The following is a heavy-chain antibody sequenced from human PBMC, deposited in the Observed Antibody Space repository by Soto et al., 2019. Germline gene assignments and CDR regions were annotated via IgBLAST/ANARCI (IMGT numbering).Heavy chain of an antibody. CDR2: IRQDGGLE. CDR3: VTEPAAGAYYYDY. D-gene: IGHD2-2*01. J-gene: IGHJ4*02. V-gene: IGHV3-7*05. Sequence: GGSLRFACAASGFIFSNYWLTWVRQVPGKGLEWVANIRQDGGLEYHLDSVKGRFTIYRDNAKSSLYLQMNSLRDEDTAVYYCVTEPAAGAYYYDYWGKGTLVTVSS. CDR1: GFIFSNYW.